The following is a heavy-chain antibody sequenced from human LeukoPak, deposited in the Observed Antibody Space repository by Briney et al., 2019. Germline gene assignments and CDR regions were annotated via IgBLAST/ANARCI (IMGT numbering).Heavy chain of an antibody. CDR1: GYTFTGYY. CDR3: AEQQWLVLGFDP. V-gene: IGHV1-2*02. D-gene: IGHD6-19*01. CDR2: INPNSGGT. J-gene: IGHJ5*02. Sequence: GASVTVSCKASGYTFTGYYMHWVRQAPGQGLEWMGWINPNSGGTNYAQKFQGRVTMTRDASISTAYMELSRLRSDDTAVYYCAEQQWLVLGFDPWGQGTLVTVSS.